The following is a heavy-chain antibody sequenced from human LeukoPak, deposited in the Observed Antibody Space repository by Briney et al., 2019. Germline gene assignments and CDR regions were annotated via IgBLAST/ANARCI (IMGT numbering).Heavy chain of an antibody. J-gene: IGHJ4*02. D-gene: IGHD3-9*01. Sequence: GGSLRHSCAASGFTFSSYSMNWVRQAPGKGLEWVSSISSSSSYIYYADSVKGRFTISRDNAKNSLYLQMNSLRAEDTAVYYCARDSLYYDILTGYYRTPFDYWGQGTLVTVSS. CDR2: ISSSSSYI. V-gene: IGHV3-21*01. CDR1: GFTFSSYS. CDR3: ARDSLYYDILTGYYRTPFDY.